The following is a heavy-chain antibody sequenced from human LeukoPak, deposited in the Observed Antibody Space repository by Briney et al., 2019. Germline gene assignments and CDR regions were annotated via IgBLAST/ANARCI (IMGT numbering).Heavy chain of an antibody. J-gene: IGHJ4*02. CDR1: GYTFTGYY. Sequence: GASVKVSCKASGYTFTGYYMHWVRQAPGQGLEWMGWINPNSGGTNYAQKFQGRITMTRDTSIRTAYMELTRLRSDDTAVYYCARDDLPFDYWGQGTLVTVSS. CDR2: INPNSGGT. V-gene: IGHV1-2*02. CDR3: ARDDLPFDY.